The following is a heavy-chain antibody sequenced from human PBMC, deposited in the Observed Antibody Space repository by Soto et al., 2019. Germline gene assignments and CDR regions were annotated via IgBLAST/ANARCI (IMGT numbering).Heavy chain of an antibody. CDR2: ISAYNGNT. J-gene: IGHJ4*02. Sequence: ASVKVSCKASGDTFASFGLSWVRRAPGQGLEWLGWISAYNGNTHYAQKVRDRVTLTTDTSTNTAYMELRSLTSDDTAVYYCARDQESITDRILQYWGQGTRVTV. CDR3: ARDQESITDRILQY. D-gene: IGHD3-10*01. V-gene: IGHV1-18*01. CDR1: GDTFASFG.